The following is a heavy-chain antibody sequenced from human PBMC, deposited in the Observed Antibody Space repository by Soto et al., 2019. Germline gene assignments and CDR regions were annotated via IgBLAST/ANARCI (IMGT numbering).Heavy chain of an antibody. D-gene: IGHD1-20*01. J-gene: IGHJ6*02. V-gene: IGHV1-69*06. CDR1: GGAFSNYA. Sequence: QVQLLQSGAEVKKPGSSVKVSCKVSGGAFSNYALNWVRHGPGQRLEWLGGIIPLHNTSNYSLKFLGRVTVTADISSTTVYMELNSLTSDDTATYYCASWFNCNPLYYDGLDVWGQGTTVTVSS. CDR2: IIPLHNTS. CDR3: ASWFNCNPLYYDGLDV.